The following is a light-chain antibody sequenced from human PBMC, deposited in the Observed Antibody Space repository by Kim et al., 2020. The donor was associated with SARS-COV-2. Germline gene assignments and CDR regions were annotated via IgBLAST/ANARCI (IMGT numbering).Light chain of an antibody. J-gene: IGLJ1*01. CDR2: GKN. V-gene: IGLV3-19*01. CDR1: SLRTYF. CDR3: NTRDSSSDQPLYV. Sequence: GRTVRITRAGDSLRTYFASSYQQKPGQAPLLVIYGKNIRPSGIPDRFSGSASGDTASLTITGAQAEDEAEYYCNTRDSSSDQPLYVFGSGTTVTVL.